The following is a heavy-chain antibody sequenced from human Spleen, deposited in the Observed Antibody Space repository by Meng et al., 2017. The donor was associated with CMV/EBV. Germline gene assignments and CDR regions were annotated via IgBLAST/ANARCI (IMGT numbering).Heavy chain of an antibody. D-gene: IGHD2-2*02. J-gene: IGHJ4*02. V-gene: IGHV1-2*02. CDR3: ARGYCSGASCYIDD. CDR1: GYTFTGYY. CDR2: VNANSGAK. Sequence: ASGYTFTGYYMNWVRQAPGQGLEWMGWVNANSGAKDYAQKFQGRVTMTRDTSISTAYMELSRLRSDDTAMYYCARGYCSGASCYIDDWGQGTLVTVSS.